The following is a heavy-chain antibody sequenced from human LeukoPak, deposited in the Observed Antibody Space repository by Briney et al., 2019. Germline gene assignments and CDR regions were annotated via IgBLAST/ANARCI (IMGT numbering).Heavy chain of an antibody. Sequence: SETLSLTCTVSGGSISSYYWSWIRQPAGKGLEWIGRIYTSGSTNYNPSLKSRVTMSVDTSKNQFSLKLSSVTAADTAVYYCARRVLRYFAVVWRASYYFDYWGQGTLVTVSS. CDR1: GGSISSYY. CDR3: ARRVLRYFAVVWRASYYFDY. D-gene: IGHD3-9*01. J-gene: IGHJ4*02. V-gene: IGHV4-4*07. CDR2: IYTSGST.